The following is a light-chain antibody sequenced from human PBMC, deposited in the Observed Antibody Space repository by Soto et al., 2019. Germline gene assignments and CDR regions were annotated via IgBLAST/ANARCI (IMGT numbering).Light chain of an antibody. Sequence: DIQMTQSPSTLSASVGDKVIITCRASQYINTWLAWYQQKPGRAPKLLIYSASNLESGVPSRSSGSGSGSDFTLTISSLQSDDFATYYCQQYQGYPFTFGQGTKLEI. CDR2: SAS. CDR1: QYINTW. V-gene: IGKV1-5*03. CDR3: QQYQGYPFT. J-gene: IGKJ2*01.